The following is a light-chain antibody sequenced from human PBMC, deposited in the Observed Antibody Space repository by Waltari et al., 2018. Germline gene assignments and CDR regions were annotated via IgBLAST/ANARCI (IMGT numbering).Light chain of an antibody. CDR2: NVF. J-gene: IGKJ3*01. Sequence: ELVLTQSPGTLSLSPGERAPLSCRASQSIGNNYLAWYQKKPGQAPRLLIYNVFSRATGIPDRFTGSGSGTDFTLTIGRLEPEDAGIYYCQQYDNSVFTFGPGTKVDIK. CDR1: QSIGNNY. CDR3: QQYDNSVFT. V-gene: IGKV3-20*01.